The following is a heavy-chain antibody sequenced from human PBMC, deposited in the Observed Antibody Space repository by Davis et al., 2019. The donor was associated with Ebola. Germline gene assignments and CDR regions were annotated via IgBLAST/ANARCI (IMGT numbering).Heavy chain of an antibody. CDR1: GGSISGYS. V-gene: IGHV4-34*01. J-gene: IGHJ6*02. CDR3: ARGRTLALLYYYYGMDV. Sequence: SETLSLTCAVYGGSISGYSWTWIRQPPGKGLEWIGDSGSPNYNPSLKSRVTISVDTSKNQCSLKLTSVTAADTAVYYCARGRTLALLYYYYGMDVWGQGTTVTVSS. CDR2: SGSP. D-gene: IGHD1-1*01.